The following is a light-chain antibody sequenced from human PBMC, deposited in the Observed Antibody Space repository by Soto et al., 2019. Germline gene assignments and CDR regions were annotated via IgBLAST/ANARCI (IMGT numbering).Light chain of an antibody. CDR3: QQYDTTPTT. V-gene: IGKV4-1*01. CDR1: QSVLFSSDNKNY. CDR2: WAS. J-gene: IGKJ1*01. Sequence: DIVMTQSPDSLAVSLGERATINCKSSQSVLFSSDNKNYLTWYQQKPGQPPKLLIYWASIRESGVPDRFSGSGSATDFTLTISSLRAEDVAVYYCQQYDTTPTTFGQGTKVEIK.